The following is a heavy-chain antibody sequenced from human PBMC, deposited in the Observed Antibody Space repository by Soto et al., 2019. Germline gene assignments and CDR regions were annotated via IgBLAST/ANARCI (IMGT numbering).Heavy chain of an antibody. CDR3: ARDGFQQQLGPGIAVDYFDY. CDR2: IIPIFGTA. J-gene: IGHJ4*02. Sequence: QVQLVQSGAEVKKPGSSVKVSCKASGGTFSSYAISWVRQAPGQGLEWMGGIIPIFGTANYAQKFQGRVTITADESTSTAYMELSSLRSEDTAVYYCARDGFQQQLGPGIAVDYFDYWGQGTLVTVSS. CDR1: GGTFSSYA. D-gene: IGHD6-19*01. V-gene: IGHV1-69*01.